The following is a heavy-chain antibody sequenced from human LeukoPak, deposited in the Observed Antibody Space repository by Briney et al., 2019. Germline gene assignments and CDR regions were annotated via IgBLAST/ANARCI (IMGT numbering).Heavy chain of an antibody. V-gene: IGHV4-4*07. Sequence: WETLSLPWPGPGCPISSYYWTWVPPPAGKGLEGIGRFYTSGSNNYNPSLNSRVSMSVDTSENQFSLKLRSVTGADTAVYDCAKDGFVRYSYGYWFGSWGQGTLVTVSS. CDR3: AKDGFVRYSYGYWFGS. D-gene: IGHD5-18*01. CDR1: GCPISSYY. J-gene: IGHJ5*01. CDR2: FYTSGSN.